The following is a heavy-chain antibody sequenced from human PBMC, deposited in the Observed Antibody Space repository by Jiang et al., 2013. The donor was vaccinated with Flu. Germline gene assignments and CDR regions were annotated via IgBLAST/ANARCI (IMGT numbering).Heavy chain of an antibody. CDR2: INHSGRI. V-gene: IGHV4-34*01. CDR1: GGSFSGYY. D-gene: IGHD6-19*01. Sequence: LLKPSETLSLTCGVYGGSFSGYYWTWIRQTPGKGLEWIGEINHSGRINYNPSLKSRVTISIDMSMTQFSLKLRSVTAADTAVYYCARGEQWLTKYFDYWGQGSLATVSS. CDR3: ARGEQWLTKYFDY. J-gene: IGHJ4*02.